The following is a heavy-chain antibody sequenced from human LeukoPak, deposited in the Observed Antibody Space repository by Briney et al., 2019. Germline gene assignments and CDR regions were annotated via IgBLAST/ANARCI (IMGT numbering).Heavy chain of an antibody. CDR3: ASRAKGPCSSTSCYPPTYYYYYMDV. V-gene: IGHV4-59*01. CDR1: GGSISSYY. CDR2: IYYSGST. D-gene: IGHD2-2*01. Sequence: PSGTLSLTCAVSGGSISSYYWSWIRQPPGKGLEWIGYIYYSGSTNYNPSLKSRVTISVDTSKNQFSLKLSSVTAADTAVYYCASRAKGPCSSTSCYPPTYYYYYMDVWGKGTTVTVSS. J-gene: IGHJ6*03.